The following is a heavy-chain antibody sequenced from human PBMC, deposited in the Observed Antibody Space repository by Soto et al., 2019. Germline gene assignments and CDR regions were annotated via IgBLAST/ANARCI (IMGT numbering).Heavy chain of an antibody. Sequence: QVQLEESGGGVVQPGTSLRLSCAASGFTFSRHTLHWVRQAPXXXXXXXXXISYDGSDKNYADSVKGRFTISRDNSKXXXXXXXXXXXXXXXXXXXXXXDRLRLGELSLLGYFDCWGQGTLVSVSS. CDR2: ISYDGSDK. J-gene: IGHJ4*02. CDR3: XXDRLRLGELSLLGYFDC. V-gene: IGHV3-30*01. CDR1: GFTFSRHT. D-gene: IGHD3-16*02.